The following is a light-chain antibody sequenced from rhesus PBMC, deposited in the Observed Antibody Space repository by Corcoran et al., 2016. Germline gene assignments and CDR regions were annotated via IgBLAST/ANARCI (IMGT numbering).Light chain of an antibody. J-gene: IGKJ4*01. CDR2: DAS. CDR1: QSVSSS. CDR3: QQYSNWPLT. Sequence: EIVLTQSPATLSLSPGERATVSCRASQSVSSSLAWYQQKPGQAPRLLIYDASSRATGIPDRFSGSGSGTDFTLTISRLEPEDVGVYYWQQYSNWPLTFGGGTKVEL. V-gene: IGKV3-35*01.